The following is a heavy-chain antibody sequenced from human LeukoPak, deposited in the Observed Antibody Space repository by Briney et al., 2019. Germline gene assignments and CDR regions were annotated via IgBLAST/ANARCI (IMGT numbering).Heavy chain of an antibody. D-gene: IGHD2-2*01. J-gene: IGHJ4*02. CDR3: ARSTSNYFDY. CDR1: GFTFSSYE. CDR2: ISSSGSTI. Sequence: GGSLGLSCAASGFTFSSYEINWVRQAPGKGLEWVSYISSSGSTIYSADSVKGRFTISRDNAKNSLYLQMNSLRGEDTAVYYCARSTSNYFDYWGQGTLVTVSS. V-gene: IGHV3-48*03.